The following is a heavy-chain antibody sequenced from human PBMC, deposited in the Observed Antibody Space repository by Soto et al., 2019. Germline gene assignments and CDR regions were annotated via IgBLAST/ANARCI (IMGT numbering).Heavy chain of an antibody. CDR2: ISYDGSNK. CDR1: GFTFSIYA. CDR3: AREYSDGWFDP. J-gene: IGHJ5*02. D-gene: IGHD2-21*01. V-gene: IGHV3-30-3*01. Sequence: QVQLVESGGGVVQPGRSLRLSCAASGFTFSIYAMHWVRQAPGKGLEWVAVISYDGSNKYYADSVKGRFTISRDNSKNTVYLQMNSLRAEDSAVYYGAREYSDGWFDPWGQGTLVTVSS.